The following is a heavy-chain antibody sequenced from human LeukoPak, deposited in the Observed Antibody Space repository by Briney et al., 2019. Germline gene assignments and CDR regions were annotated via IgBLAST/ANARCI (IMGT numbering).Heavy chain of an antibody. V-gene: IGHV4-39*07. CDR1: GGSISSNSYY. CDR2: IYYSGST. Sequence: SETLSLTCTVSGGSISSNSYYWGRLRPRQGTGLEWIRSIYYSGSTYYNPSLKSRVTISVDTSKNQFSLKLSSVTAADTAVYYCARDGGSSGWPANYDYGMDVWGQGTTVTVSS. CDR3: ARDGGSSGWPANYDYGMDV. D-gene: IGHD6-19*01. J-gene: IGHJ6*02.